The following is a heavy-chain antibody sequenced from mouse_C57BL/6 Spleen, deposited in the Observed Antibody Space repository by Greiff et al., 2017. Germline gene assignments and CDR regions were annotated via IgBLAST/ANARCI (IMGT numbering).Heavy chain of an antibody. CDR3: ARSNGKYYYAMDY. V-gene: IGHV1-55*01. J-gene: IGHJ4*01. D-gene: IGHD2-1*01. Sequence: QVQLKQPGAELVKPGASVKMSCKASGYTFTSYWITWVKQRPGQGLEWIGDIYPGSGSTNYNEKFKSKATLTVDTSSSTAYMQLSSLTSEDSAVYYCARSNGKYYYAMDYWGQGTSVTVSS. CDR1: GYTFTSYW. CDR2: IYPGSGST.